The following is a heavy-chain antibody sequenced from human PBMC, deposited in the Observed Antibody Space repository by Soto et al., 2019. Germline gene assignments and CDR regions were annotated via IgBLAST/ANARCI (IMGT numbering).Heavy chain of an antibody. Sequence: LNISCKGSGYSFTSYWISWVRQMPGKGLEWMGRIDPSDSYTNYSPSFQGHVTISADKSISTAYLQWSSLKASDTAMYYCARRLGRRAATLLNYYYGMDVWGQGTTVTVSS. CDR2: IDPSDSYT. J-gene: IGHJ6*02. D-gene: IGHD2-15*01. CDR1: GYSFTSYW. CDR3: ARRLGRRAATLLNYYYGMDV. V-gene: IGHV5-10-1*01.